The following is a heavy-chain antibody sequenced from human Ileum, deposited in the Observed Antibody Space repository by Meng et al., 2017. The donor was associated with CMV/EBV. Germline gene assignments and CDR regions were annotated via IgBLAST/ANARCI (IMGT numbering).Heavy chain of an antibody. CDR3: ARVRGTERDF. J-gene: IGHJ4*01. CDR1: GFAFSSYT. D-gene: IGHD1-1*01. CDR2: ISSSVTYI. Sequence: GESLKISCSASGFAFSSYTMNWVRQAPGKGLEWVSSISSSVTYIFYADSVKGRFTISRDNAKNSLYLQMNSLRAEDTGVYYCARVRGTERDFWGHGTLVTVSS. V-gene: IGHV3-21*01.